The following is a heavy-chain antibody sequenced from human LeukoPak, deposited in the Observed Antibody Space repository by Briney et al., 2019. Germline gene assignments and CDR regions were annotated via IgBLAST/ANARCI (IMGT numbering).Heavy chain of an antibody. CDR3: ARLGGYCSGGDCYSESYLQH. J-gene: IGHJ1*01. CDR2: IYPGDSDT. CDR1: GYSFTSYW. V-gene: IGHV5-51*01. D-gene: IGHD2-15*01. Sequence: GESLKISCKGSGYSFTSYWIGWVRQMPAKGLEWMGIIYPGDSDTRYSPSFQGQVTISADKSIHTAYLQLNTLKASDSGIYYCARLGGYCSGGDCYSESYLQHWGQGTLVTVSS.